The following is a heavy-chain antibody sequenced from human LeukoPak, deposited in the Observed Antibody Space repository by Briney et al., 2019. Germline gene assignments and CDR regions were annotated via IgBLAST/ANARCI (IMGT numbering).Heavy chain of an antibody. V-gene: IGHV3-20*03. CDR2: VNWNGGST. J-gene: IGHJ4*02. CDR1: GFTFDDYA. Sequence: PGGSLRLSYAACGFTFDDYAMTWVRQPPGKGLEWVSTVNWNGGSTSYADSVKGRFTISRGNAKNSLYLQLSSLRADDTAFYYCARGGTVTTFDYWGQGTLVTVSS. CDR3: ARGGTVTTFDY. D-gene: IGHD4-11*01.